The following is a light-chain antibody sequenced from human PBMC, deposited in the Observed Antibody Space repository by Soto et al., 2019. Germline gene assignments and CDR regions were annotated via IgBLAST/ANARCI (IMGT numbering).Light chain of an antibody. CDR3: AAWDDSLNGLV. CDR2: SNS. CDR1: SSNIGSNT. Sequence: QSALTQPPSASGTPGQRVTISCSGSSSNIGSNTVNWYQQLPGTAPKLLIYSNSQRPSGVPDRFSGSKSGTSASLAISGLQSEDEADYYCAAWDDSLNGLVFGTGTKVTVL. V-gene: IGLV1-44*01. J-gene: IGLJ1*01.